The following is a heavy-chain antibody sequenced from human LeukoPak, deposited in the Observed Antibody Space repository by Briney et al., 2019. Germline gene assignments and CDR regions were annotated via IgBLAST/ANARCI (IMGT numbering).Heavy chain of an antibody. J-gene: IGHJ4*02. CDR1: GFTFSSYA. D-gene: IGHD3-10*01. CDR2: ISGSGGST. V-gene: IGHV3-23*01. CDR3: VKDIWFAELLFAFDC. Sequence: PGGSLRLSCAASGFTFSSYAMSWVRQAPGKGLEWVSAISGSGGSTYYADSVKGRFTISRDNSKNSLYLQMNSLRDEDTAMYFCVKDIWFAELLFAFDCWGQGTLVTVSS.